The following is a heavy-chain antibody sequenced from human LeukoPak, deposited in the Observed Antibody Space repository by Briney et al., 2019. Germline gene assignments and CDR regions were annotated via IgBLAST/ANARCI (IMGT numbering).Heavy chain of an antibody. V-gene: IGHV3-23*01. CDR3: AKEWDGSGTRLGWFDP. CDR2: ISGSGGVT. J-gene: IGHJ5*02. CDR1: GFTFGSYA. D-gene: IGHD3-10*01. Sequence: GGSLRLSCVASGFTFGSYAMSWVRQAPGKGLGWVSLISGSGGVTYYADSVKGRFTISRDNSKNTLYLQMNSLRAEDTATYYCAKEWDGSGTRLGWFDPWGQGTLVTVSS.